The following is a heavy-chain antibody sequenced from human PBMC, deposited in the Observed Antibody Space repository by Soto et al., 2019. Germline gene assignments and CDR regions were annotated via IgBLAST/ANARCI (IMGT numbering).Heavy chain of an antibody. CDR1: GFTLSRNG. D-gene: IGHD3-22*01. Sequence: QVQLVESGGGVVQPGTSLRLSCAASGFTLSRNGMHWVRQAPGKGLEWVAILWNDGNTKYYADSVQGRFDISRDSSKNTLDLQMNSLRVEDTAVYYCARDYGDRGYDSWGQGTLVTVSS. J-gene: IGHJ4*02. CDR3: ARDYGDRGYDS. CDR2: LWNDGNTK. V-gene: IGHV3-33*01.